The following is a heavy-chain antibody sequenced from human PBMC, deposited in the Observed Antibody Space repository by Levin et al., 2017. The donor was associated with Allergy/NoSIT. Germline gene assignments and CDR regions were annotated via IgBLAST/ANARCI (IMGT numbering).Heavy chain of an antibody. D-gene: IGHD4-17*01. CDR3: ARDWAYGDYFNWFDP. J-gene: IGHJ5*02. CDR2: IKQDRSEK. V-gene: IGHV3-7*04. CDR1: GFTFSHYW. Sequence: GESLKISCAASGFTFSHYWMSWVRQAPGKGLEWVVNIKQDRSEKYYVDSVKGRFTISRDNAKNSLYLQMNSLRAEDTSVYYCARDWAYGDYFNWFDPWGQGTLVTVSS.